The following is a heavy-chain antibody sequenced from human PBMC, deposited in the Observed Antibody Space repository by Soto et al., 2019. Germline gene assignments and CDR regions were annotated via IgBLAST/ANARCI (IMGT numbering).Heavy chain of an antibody. J-gene: IGHJ4*02. Sequence: PSETLSLTCTVSGGSISSSSYYWGWIRQPPGKGLEWIGSIYYSGSTYYNPSLKSRVTISVDTSKNQFSLKLSSVTAADTAVYYCSRGHDYRDYPLDYWAQRTLVTVSS. D-gene: IGHD4-17*01. V-gene: IGHV4-39*07. CDR1: GGSISSSSYY. CDR2: IYYSGST. CDR3: SRGHDYRDYPLDY.